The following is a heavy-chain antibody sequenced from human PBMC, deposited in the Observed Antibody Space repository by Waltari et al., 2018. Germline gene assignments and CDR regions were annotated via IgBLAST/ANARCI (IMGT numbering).Heavy chain of an antibody. CDR3: AKYIAGGGDRQYES. J-gene: IGHJ5*02. CDR1: GFTFVTYS. D-gene: IGHD2-15*01. V-gene: IGHV3-23*01. CDR2: ISYSSFHI. Sequence: EVQLLESGGGVIQPGGSLRLSCLASGFTFVTYSMSWIRQAPGKGLEAVATISYSSFHIFYADSVKGRFTISRDNSENTLYLQMNSLRADDTAVYYCAKYIAGGGDRQYESWGQGTLVTVSS.